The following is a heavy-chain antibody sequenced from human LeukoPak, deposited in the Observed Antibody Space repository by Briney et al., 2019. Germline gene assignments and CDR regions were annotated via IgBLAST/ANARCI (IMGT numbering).Heavy chain of an antibody. V-gene: IGHV3-53*01. Sequence: GGSLRLSCAASGFTVSSNDISWVRQAPGKGLEWVSVIYSGGSTKYADSVKARFTISRDNSKNTVYLQMNSLRAEDTPVYYCARATLDNWGQGTLVTVSS. J-gene: IGHJ4*02. CDR2: IYSGGST. CDR3: ARATLDN. CDR1: GFTVSSND.